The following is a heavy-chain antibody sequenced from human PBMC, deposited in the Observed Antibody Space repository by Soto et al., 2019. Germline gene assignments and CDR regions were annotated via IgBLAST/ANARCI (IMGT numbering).Heavy chain of an antibody. V-gene: IGHV3-23*01. CDR3: ATSWYPVVILAAVFDY. CDR2: ISGSGGST. Sequence: PGGSLRLSCAASGFTFSSYAMSWVRQAPGKGLEWVSAISGSGGSTYYADSVKGRFTISRDNSKNTLYPQMNSLRAEDTAVYYCATSWYPVVILAAVFDYWGQGTLVTVSS. J-gene: IGHJ4*02. D-gene: IGHD3-22*01. CDR1: GFTFSSYA.